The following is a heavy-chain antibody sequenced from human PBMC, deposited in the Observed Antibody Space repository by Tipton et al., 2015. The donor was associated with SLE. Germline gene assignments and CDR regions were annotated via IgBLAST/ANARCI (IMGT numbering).Heavy chain of an antibody. CDR1: GSIFSSYG. CDR2: ISAYNGNT. J-gene: IGHJ3*02. CDR3: ARQGRDGPFDAFDI. V-gene: IGHV1-18*01. Sequence: QSGPEVKKPGASVKVSCKASGSIFSSYGISWVRQAPGQGLEWMGWISAYNGNTNYAQKLQGRVTMTTDTSMTTAYMELRTLRSDDTAVYYCARQGRDGPFDAFDIWGQGTMVTVSS. D-gene: IGHD5-24*01.